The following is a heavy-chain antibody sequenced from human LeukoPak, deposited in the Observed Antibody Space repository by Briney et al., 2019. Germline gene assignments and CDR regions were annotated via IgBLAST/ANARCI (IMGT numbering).Heavy chain of an antibody. CDR1: RCIFSSYW. D-gene: IGHD1-1*01. CDR3: AREPPRERWFDT. Sequence: GGSLRLSCTASRCIFSSYWMSWVRQAPGKGLEWVANIKYDGSEKYYVDSVKGRFTISRDNAKNSLYLQMNSLRAEDTAVYYCAREPPRERWFDTWGQGTLVTVYS. CDR2: IKYDGSEK. V-gene: IGHV3-7*03. J-gene: IGHJ5*02.